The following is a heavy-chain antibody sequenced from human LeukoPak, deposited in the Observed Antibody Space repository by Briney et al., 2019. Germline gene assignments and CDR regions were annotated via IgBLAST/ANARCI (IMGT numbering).Heavy chain of an antibody. CDR2: INNDGSTT. V-gene: IGHV3-74*01. Sequence: GGSLRLSSAASGFTFSGAWMHWVRQAPGKGLVWVSRINNDGSTTRHANSVKGRFTISRDNARNTLYLQMNSLRVEDTAVYYCARVSGQGMNECYHLWGQGTLVTVSS. CDR1: GFTFSGAW. D-gene: IGHD2-8*02. J-gene: IGHJ1*01. CDR3: ARVSGQGMNECYHL.